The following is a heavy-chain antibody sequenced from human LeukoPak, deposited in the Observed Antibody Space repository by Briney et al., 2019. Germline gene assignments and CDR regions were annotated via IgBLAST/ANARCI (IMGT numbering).Heavy chain of an antibody. V-gene: IGHV3-30-3*01. Sequence: GGSLRLSCVVSGFTVSSNYMSWVRQAPGKGLEWVAVISYDGSNKYYADSVKGRFTISRDNSKNTLYLQMNSLRAEDTAVYYCARVPIPFTIFGARGFDPWGQGTLVTVSS. CDR3: ARVPIPFTIFGARGFDP. CDR1: GFTVSSNY. J-gene: IGHJ5*02. D-gene: IGHD3-3*01. CDR2: ISYDGSNK.